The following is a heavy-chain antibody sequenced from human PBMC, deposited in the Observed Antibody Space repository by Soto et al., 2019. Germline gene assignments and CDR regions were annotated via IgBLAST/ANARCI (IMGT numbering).Heavy chain of an antibody. V-gene: IGHV4-4*07. Sequence: TSETLSLTCTVSGDSVSGFYWSWIRKSAGKGLEWIGRIYATGTTDYNPSLKSRVMMSVDTSKKQFSLKLRSVTAADTAVYYCVRDGTKTLRDWFDPWGQGISVTVSS. J-gene: IGHJ5*02. CDR1: GDSVSGFY. CDR3: VRDGTKTLRDWFDP. CDR2: IYATGTT. D-gene: IGHD1-1*01.